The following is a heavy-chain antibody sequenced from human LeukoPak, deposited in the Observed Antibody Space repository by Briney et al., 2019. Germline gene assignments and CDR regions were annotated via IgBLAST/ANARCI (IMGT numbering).Heavy chain of an antibody. CDR2: INPSGGST. CDR3: ARDRRWAVTARRYFDL. J-gene: IGHJ2*01. Sequence: VASVKVSCKASGYTFTSYYMHWVRQAPGQGLEWMGIINPSGGSTSYAQKFQGRVTMTRDTSTSTAYMELSSLRSEDTAVYYCARDRRWAVTARRYFDLWGRGTLVTVSS. CDR1: GYTFTSYY. V-gene: IGHV1-46*01. D-gene: IGHD2-21*02.